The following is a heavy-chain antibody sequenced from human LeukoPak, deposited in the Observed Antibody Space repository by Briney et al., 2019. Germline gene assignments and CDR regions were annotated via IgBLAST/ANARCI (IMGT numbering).Heavy chain of an antibody. J-gene: IGHJ3*02. CDR3: ARLPTTYYYGSGSYPLGAFDI. V-gene: IGHV5-51*01. CDR2: IYPGDSDT. Sequence: GESLKISCKGSGYSFTSYWIGWVRQMPGKGLEWMGIIYPGDSDTRYSPSFQGQVTISADKSISTAYLQWSSLKASDTAMYYCARLPTTYYYGSGSYPLGAFDIWGQGTMVTVSS. CDR1: GYSFTSYW. D-gene: IGHD3-10*01.